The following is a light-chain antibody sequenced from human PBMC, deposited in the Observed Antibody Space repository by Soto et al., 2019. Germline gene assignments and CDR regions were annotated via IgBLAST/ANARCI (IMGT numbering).Light chain of an antibody. V-gene: IGKV2-30*02. J-gene: IGKJ1*01. CDR1: QSLVHSDGNTS. CDR2: KVS. CDR3: LQGIHRPWT. Sequence: DVVMTQSPLSLPVTLGQPASISCRSSQSLVHSDGNTSLNWFQQRPGQSPRRLIYKVSNRDSGVHDRFRGSASGADFTLTISRVEAQDVCVYYGLQGIHRPWTFGRGTKLEIK.